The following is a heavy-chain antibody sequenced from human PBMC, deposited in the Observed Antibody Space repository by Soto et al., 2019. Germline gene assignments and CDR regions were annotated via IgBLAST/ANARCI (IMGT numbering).Heavy chain of an antibody. Sequence: PSETLSLTCTVSGGSVSSGSYYWSWIRQPPGKGLEWIGYIYYSGSTNYNPSLKSRVTISVDTSKNQFSLKLSSVTVADTAVYYCARFDLAAAGTGGWFDPWGQGTLVTVSS. CDR2: IYYSGST. D-gene: IGHD6-13*01. V-gene: IGHV4-61*01. J-gene: IGHJ5*02. CDR1: GGSVSSGSYY. CDR3: ARFDLAAAGTGGWFDP.